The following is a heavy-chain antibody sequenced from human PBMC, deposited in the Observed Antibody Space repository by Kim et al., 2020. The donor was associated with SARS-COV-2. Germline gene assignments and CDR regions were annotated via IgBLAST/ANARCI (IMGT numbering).Heavy chain of an antibody. Sequence: GGSLRLSCAASAFTFSDYYMSWIRQAPGKGLEWVSYISSSGTSIYYGDSVKGRFTISRDNAKNSLYLQINSLRAEDTAVYYCARGRGASCYDHDRWFDPWGQGTLVTVSS. D-gene: IGHD5-12*01. CDR1: AFTFSDYY. J-gene: IGHJ5*02. V-gene: IGHV3-11*04. CDR3: ARGRGASCYDHDRWFDP. CDR2: ISSSGTSI.